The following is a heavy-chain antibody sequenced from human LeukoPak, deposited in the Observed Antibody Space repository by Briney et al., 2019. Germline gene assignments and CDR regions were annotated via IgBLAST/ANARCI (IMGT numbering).Heavy chain of an antibody. J-gene: IGHJ4*02. V-gene: IGHV1-46*01. CDR2: INPSGGST. CDR1: GGTFSSYA. Sequence: ASVKVSCKASGGTFSSYAISWVRQAPGQGLEWMGIINPSGGSTAYAQKFQGRVTVTRDTSTSTVYMELSSLRSEDTAIYYCARGTTNDYWGQGTLVTVSS. CDR3: ARGTTNDY. D-gene: IGHD1-1*01.